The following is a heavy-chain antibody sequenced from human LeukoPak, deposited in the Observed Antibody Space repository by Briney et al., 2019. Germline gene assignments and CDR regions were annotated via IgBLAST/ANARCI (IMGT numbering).Heavy chain of an antibody. CDR3: AREDVERATIFDY. J-gene: IGHJ4*02. V-gene: IGHV1-2*02. D-gene: IGHD5-24*01. Sequence: RWASVKVSCKASGYTFTGYYMHWVRQAPGQGLEWMGWINPNSGGTNYAQKFHGRVTMTRDTSTSTAYMELRSLRSDDTAVYYCAREDVERATIFDYWGQGTLVTVSS. CDR1: GYTFTGYY. CDR2: INPNSGGT.